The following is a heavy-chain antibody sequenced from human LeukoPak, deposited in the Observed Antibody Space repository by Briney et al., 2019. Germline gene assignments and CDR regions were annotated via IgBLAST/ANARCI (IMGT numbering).Heavy chain of an antibody. CDR2: IYHSGST. CDR3: ARDITYYDFWSGYYTYYFDY. V-gene: IGHV4-38-2*02. D-gene: IGHD3-3*01. Sequence: SETLSLTCTVSGYSISSGYYWGWIRQPPGKGLEWIGSIYHSGSTYYNPSLKSRVTISVDTSGNQFSLKLSSVTAADTAVYYCARDITYYDFWSGYYTYYFDYWGQGTLVTVSS. CDR1: GYSISSGYY. J-gene: IGHJ4*02.